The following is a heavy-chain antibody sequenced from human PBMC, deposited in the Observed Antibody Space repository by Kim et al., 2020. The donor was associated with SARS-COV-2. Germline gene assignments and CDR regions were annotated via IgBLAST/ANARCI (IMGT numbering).Heavy chain of an antibody. J-gene: IGHJ6*02. CDR1: GYTFTSYA. V-gene: IGHV7-4-1*02. CDR3: ARDHLSWHGSGSYRLYYYGMDV. Sequence: ASVKVSCKASGYTFTSYAMNWVRQAPGQGLEWMGWINTNTGNPTYAQGFTGRFVFSLDTSVSTAYLQISSLKAEDTAVYYCARDHLSWHGSGSYRLYYYGMDVWGQGTTVTVSS. CDR2: INTNTGNP. D-gene: IGHD3-10*01.